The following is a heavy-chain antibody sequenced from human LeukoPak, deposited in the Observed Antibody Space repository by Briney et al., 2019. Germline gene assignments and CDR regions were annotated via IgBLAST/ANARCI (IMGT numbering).Heavy chain of an antibody. D-gene: IGHD1-7*01. CDR1: GSTFSSYA. CDR2: ISYDGSNK. J-gene: IGHJ4*02. CDR3: ARNFLYYFDY. Sequence: GGSLRLSCAASGSTFSSYAMHWVRQAPGKGLEWVAVISYDGSNKYYADSVKGRFTISRDNSKNTLYLQMNSLRAEDTAVYYCARNFLYYFDYWGQGTLVTVSS. V-gene: IGHV3-30-3*01.